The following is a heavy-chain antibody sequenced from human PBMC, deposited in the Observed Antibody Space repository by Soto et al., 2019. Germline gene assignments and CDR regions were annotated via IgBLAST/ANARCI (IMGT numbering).Heavy chain of an antibody. CDR2: IYPGNSDT. V-gene: IGHV5-51*01. CDR1: GDGFSIHW. J-gene: IGHJ3*02. Sequence: PXESLKVSCQYSGDGFSIHWFALVRQMPGKGLEWVGIIYPGNSDTMYSPSFQGQVTISADTALSTTYLQWDTLKPSDTAMYFCARDLHPGGGNCPMGGFDRCGQRTMVTVSS. CDR3: ARDLHPGGGNCPMGGFDR. D-gene: IGHD2-15*01.